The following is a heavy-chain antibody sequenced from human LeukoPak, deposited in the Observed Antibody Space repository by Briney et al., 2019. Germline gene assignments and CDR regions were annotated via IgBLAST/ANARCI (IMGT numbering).Heavy chain of an antibody. J-gene: IGHJ4*02. CDR1: GGSISGYY. Sequence: SETLSLTCTVSGGSISGYYWGWVRQPPGKGLECFGTIHYSGNTNYNPSLKSRVTMSIDTSKNQFSLRLTSVTAADTAVYYCARLRDLYNVFEYWGQGAWSPSPQ. D-gene: IGHD3-16*01. V-gene: IGHV4-59*08. CDR3: ARLRDLYNVFEY. CDR2: IHYSGNT.